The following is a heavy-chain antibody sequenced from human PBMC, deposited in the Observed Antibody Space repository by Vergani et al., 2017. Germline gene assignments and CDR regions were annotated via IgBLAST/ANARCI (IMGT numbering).Heavy chain of an antibody. J-gene: IGHJ6*02. Sequence: QVQLVESGGGVVQPGRSLRLSCAASGFTFSSYGMHWVRQAPGKGLEWVAVIWYDGSNKYYADSVKGRFTISRDNSKNTLYLQMNSLRAEDTAVYYCARDFTGPFYGMDVWGQGTTVTVSS. CDR1: GFTFSSYG. CDR3: ARDFTGPFYGMDV. CDR2: IWYDGSNK. D-gene: IGHD3-10*01. V-gene: IGHV3-33*01.